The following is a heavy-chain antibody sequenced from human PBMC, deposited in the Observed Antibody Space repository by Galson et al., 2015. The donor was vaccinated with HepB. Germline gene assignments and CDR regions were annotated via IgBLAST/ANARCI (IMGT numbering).Heavy chain of an antibody. V-gene: IGHV4-34*01. D-gene: IGHD6-19*01. CDR2: INHSGST. CDR3: ARGFLRWLVGYWYFDL. CDR1: GGSFSGYY. Sequence: ETLSLTCAVYGGSFSGYYWSWIRQPPGKGLEWIGEINHSGSTNYNPSLKSRVTISVDTSKNQFSLKLSSVTAADTAVYYCARGFLRWLVGYWYFDLWGRGTLVTVSS. J-gene: IGHJ2*01.